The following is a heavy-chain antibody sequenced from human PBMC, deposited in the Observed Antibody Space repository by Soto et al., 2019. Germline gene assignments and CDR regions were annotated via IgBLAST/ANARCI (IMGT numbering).Heavy chain of an antibody. D-gene: IGHD3-22*01. CDR1: GFTFSSYA. CDR3: ARGGTAYYYDSSGYYAFDY. Sequence: QVQLVESGGGVVQPGRSLRLSCAASGFTFSSYAMHWVRQAPGKGLEWVAIISYDGSNKYYADSVKGRFTISRDNSKNTLYLQMNSLRAEDTAVYYCARGGTAYYYDSSGYYAFDYWGQGTLVSVSS. CDR2: ISYDGSNK. J-gene: IGHJ4*02. V-gene: IGHV3-30-3*01.